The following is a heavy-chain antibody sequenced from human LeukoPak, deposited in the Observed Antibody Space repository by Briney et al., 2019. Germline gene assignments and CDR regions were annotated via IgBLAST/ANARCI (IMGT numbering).Heavy chain of an antibody. CDR3: ARVKGGEGIDP. CDR2: IYYNGST. D-gene: IGHD1-26*01. Sequence: KPSETLSLTCTVSGGSISSYYWSWIRQPPGKGLEWIGYIYYNGSTNYNPSLKSRVTISVDTSKNQFSLKLSSVTAADTAVYYCARVKGGEGIDPWGQGTLVTVSS. V-gene: IGHV4-59*01. CDR1: GGSISSYY. J-gene: IGHJ5*02.